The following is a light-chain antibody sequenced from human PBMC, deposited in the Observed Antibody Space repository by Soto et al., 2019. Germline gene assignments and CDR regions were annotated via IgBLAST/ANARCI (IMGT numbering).Light chain of an antibody. CDR3: QQRSTRPPWT. CDR2: DVS. Sequence: EIVLTQSPATLSLSPGERATLSCRASQSVSTYLAWYQQKAGQAPRLLIYDVSNRDTGIPARFSGSGSGTEFSLTISSLEPEDFAVYYCQQRSTRPPWTFGQGTKVEIK. J-gene: IGKJ1*01. V-gene: IGKV3-11*01. CDR1: QSVSTY.